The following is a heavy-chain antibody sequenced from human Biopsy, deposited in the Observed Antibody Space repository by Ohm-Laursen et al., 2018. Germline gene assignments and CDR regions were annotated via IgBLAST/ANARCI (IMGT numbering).Heavy chain of an antibody. CDR3: ARDGAAGYGLDV. CDR1: GFTFSSYG. V-gene: IGHV3-33*01. D-gene: IGHD6-25*01. CDR2: IWYDGSRQ. Sequence: LSLTCAASGFTFSSYGMHWVRQAPGKGLEWVAVIWYDGSRQYYADSVKGRFTISRDNSKNTLYLQMNSLRAEDTAVYYCARDGAAGYGLDVWGQGTTVTVS. J-gene: IGHJ6*02.